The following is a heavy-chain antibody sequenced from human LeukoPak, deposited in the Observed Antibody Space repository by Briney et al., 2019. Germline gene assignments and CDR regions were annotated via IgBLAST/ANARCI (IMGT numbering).Heavy chain of an antibody. J-gene: IGHJ4*02. CDR2: ISEYSGNT. Sequence: GASVKVSCKASGYSLSSNGISWARQAPGQGLEWGGWISEYSGNTKYAQNFQHRVTFTTDRSTNTAYMELRSRRSDDTAVYYCARDGATDYYFDPWGQGTLVTVSS. V-gene: IGHV1-18*01. D-gene: IGHD4-11*01. CDR3: ARDGATDYYFDP. CDR1: GYSLSSNG.